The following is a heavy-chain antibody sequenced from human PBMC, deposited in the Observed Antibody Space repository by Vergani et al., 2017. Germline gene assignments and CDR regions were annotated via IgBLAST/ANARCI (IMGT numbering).Heavy chain of an antibody. J-gene: IGHJ5*02. CDR1: GFTSAGYA. CDR2: ISWNSNSI. CDR3: AKDLGTSSGGVWFDP. D-gene: IGHD6-6*01. V-gene: IGHV3-9*02. Sequence: EVQLEESGGGLVLPGRSLRLSCVASGFTSAGYAMHWVRQAPGKGLEWVSGISWNSNSIGYADSVKGRFTISRDNVKNSLYLQMTSLRPEDTAFYYCAKDLGTSSGGVWFDPWGQGTLFTVSS.